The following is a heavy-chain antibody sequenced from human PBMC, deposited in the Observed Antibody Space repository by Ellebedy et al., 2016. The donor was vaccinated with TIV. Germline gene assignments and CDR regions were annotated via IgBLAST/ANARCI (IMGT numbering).Heavy chain of an antibody. J-gene: IGHJ3*02. CDR3: ARCVVAHAAFDI. CDR1: GFTFSTYS. D-gene: IGHD2-15*01. V-gene: IGHV3-21*01. CDR2: ISGSRSYI. Sequence: GESLKISCAASGFTFSTYSMNWVRQAPGKGLEWVSSISGSRSYIYYADSVNGRFTISRDNAKNSLYLQMNSLRGEDTAVYYCARCVVAHAAFDIWGQGTMVTVSS.